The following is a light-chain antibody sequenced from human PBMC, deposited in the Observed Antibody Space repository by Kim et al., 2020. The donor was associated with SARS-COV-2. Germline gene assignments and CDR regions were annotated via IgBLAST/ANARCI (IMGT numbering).Light chain of an antibody. J-gene: IGLJ2*01. CDR2: DVT. CDR3: SSYAGRNDLV. CDR1: SSDVGRYNY. Sequence: QSALTQPPSASGSPGQSVDISCTGTSSDVGRYNYVSWYQHHPGKAPKLIIYDVTKRPTGVPDRFSGSKSGNTASLTVSGLQAEDEADYYCSSYAGRNDLVFGGGTKLTVL. V-gene: IGLV2-8*01.